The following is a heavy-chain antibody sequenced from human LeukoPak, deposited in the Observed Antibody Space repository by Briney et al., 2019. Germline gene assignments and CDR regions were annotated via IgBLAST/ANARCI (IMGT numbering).Heavy chain of an antibody. CDR1: GYTFTCYY. D-gene: IGHD2-21*02. J-gene: IGHJ4*02. Sequence: ASVKVSCKASGYTFTCYYMHWVRQAPGQGLEWMGWINPNSGGTNYAQKFQGRVTMTRDTSISTAYMELSRLRSDGTAVYYCARHRAASRVTDYWGQGTLVTVSS. V-gene: IGHV1-2*02. CDR3: ARHRAASRVTDY. CDR2: INPNSGGT.